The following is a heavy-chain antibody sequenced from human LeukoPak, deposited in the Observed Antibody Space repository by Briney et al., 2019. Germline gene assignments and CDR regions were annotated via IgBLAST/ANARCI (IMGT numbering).Heavy chain of an antibody. CDR1: GGSISSGDYY. D-gene: IGHD3-3*01. CDR3: ATNDFWSGYYTGYYYYYMDV. Sequence: SQTLSLTCTVSGGSISSGDYYWSWIRQPPGKGLEWIGYIYYSGSTYYNPSLKSRVTISVDTSKNQFSQKLSSVTAADTAVYYCATNDFWSGYYTGYYYYYMDVWGKGTTVTVSS. V-gene: IGHV4-30-4*08. CDR2: IYYSGST. J-gene: IGHJ6*03.